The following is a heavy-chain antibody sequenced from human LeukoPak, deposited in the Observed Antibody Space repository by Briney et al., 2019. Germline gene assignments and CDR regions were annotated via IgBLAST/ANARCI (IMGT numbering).Heavy chain of an antibody. J-gene: IGHJ5*02. CDR2: IHYTGST. Sequence: SETLSLTCTVSGGSINSYYWSWIRQPPGKVLECIGYIHYTGSTNYNPSLKSRVTISVDTSKSQFSLKLSSVTAADTAIYYCARGGYYGSGNDFRFDPWGQGTLVTVSS. D-gene: IGHD3-10*01. V-gene: IGHV4-59*01. CDR1: GGSINSYY. CDR3: ARGGYYGSGNDFRFDP.